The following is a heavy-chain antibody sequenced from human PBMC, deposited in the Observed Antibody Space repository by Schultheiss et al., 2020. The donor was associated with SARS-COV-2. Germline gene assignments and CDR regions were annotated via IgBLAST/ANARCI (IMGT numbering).Heavy chain of an antibody. V-gene: IGHV3-23*01. Sequence: GGSLRLSCAASGFTFSSYAMHWVRQAPGKGLEWVSTVSGSGDSRYYADSVKGQFTISRDTSKNTLYLQMNSLRAEDTAVYYCAKDRRYYDILTGYFQAHNQALESYGMDVWGQGTTVTVSS. CDR3: AKDRRYYDILTGYFQAHNQALESYGMDV. CDR1: GFTFSSYA. D-gene: IGHD3-9*01. J-gene: IGHJ6*02. CDR2: VSGSGDSR.